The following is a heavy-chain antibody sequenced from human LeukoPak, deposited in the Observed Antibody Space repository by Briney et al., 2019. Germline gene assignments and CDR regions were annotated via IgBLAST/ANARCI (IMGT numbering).Heavy chain of an antibody. CDR1: GITLGSYD. D-gene: IGHD6-19*01. Sequence: GGSLRLSCAASGITLGSYDMHWVHLAPGKGLEWVALIRYDGSNDYNTDSVKGRFTISRDNSKNTVFLQMNSLRAEDTAMYFCARGIWDKNGWYYDYWGQGTLVTVSS. CDR3: ARGIWDKNGWYYDY. V-gene: IGHV3-30*02. CDR2: IRYDGSND. J-gene: IGHJ4*02.